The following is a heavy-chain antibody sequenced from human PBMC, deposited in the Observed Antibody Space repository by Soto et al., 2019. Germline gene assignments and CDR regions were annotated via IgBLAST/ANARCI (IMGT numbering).Heavy chain of an antibody. CDR2: VSPENRNA. CDR1: GYTFTSYG. Sequence: ASVKVSCKASGYTFTSYGINWVRQAPGQGLEYMGWVSPENRNAGYAPQFRGRVSMTADTSMNTVYLELTTLTYEDTAVYYCEVTTGYWGQGTLVTVSS. CDR3: EVTTGY. D-gene: IGHD4-17*01. V-gene: IGHV1-18*01. J-gene: IGHJ4*02.